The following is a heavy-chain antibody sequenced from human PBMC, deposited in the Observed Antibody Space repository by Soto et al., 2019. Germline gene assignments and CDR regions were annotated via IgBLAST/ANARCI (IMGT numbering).Heavy chain of an antibody. CDR1: GFTFSSYS. CDR2: ISSSSSTI. Sequence: PGGSLRLSCAASGFTFSSYSMNWVRQAPGKGLEWVSYISSSSSTIYYADSVKGRFTISRDNAKNSLYLQMNSLRDEDTAVYYCARAEYYYGSGSYLTSYYYYYGMDVWGQGTTVTVSS. D-gene: IGHD3-10*01. V-gene: IGHV3-48*02. CDR3: ARAEYYYGSGSYLTSYYYYYGMDV. J-gene: IGHJ6*02.